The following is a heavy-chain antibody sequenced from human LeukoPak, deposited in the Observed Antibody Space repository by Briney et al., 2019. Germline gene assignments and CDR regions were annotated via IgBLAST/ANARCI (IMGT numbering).Heavy chain of an antibody. CDR3: ARGSMWGATTHYAFDI. CDR2: SIPIFGTA. D-gene: IGHD1-26*01. V-gene: IGHV1-69*13. J-gene: IGHJ3*02. Sequence: SVKVSCKASGGTFSSYAISWVRQAPGQGLEWMGGSIPIFGTANYAQKFQGRVTITADESTSTAYMELSSLRSEDTAVYYCARGSMWGATTHYAFDIWGQGTMVTVSS. CDR1: GGTFSSYA.